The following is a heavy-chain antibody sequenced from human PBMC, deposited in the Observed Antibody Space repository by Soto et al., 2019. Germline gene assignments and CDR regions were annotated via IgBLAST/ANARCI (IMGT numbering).Heavy chain of an antibody. J-gene: IGHJ3*02. D-gene: IGHD4-4*01. V-gene: IGHV3-74*01. CDR3: ARAHYDYSAPWTFDI. Sequence: GSLRLSCAASGFTFSSYWMHWVRQAPGEGLVWVSRIKSDGSSITYADSVKGRFTISRDNAKNTPYLQMNSLRAEDTAVYYCARAHYDYSAPWTFDIWGQGTMVTVSS. CDR1: GFTFSSYW. CDR2: IKSDGSSI.